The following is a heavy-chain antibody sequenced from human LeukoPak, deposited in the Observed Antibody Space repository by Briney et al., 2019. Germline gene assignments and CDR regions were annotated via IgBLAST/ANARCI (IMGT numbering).Heavy chain of an antibody. V-gene: IGHV3-48*03. CDR1: GFTFSNYE. Sequence: PGGSLRLSCAASGFTFSNYEMNWVRQAPGKGLEWIPYISASGNPMFYADSVKGRFTISRDNAKNSLYLQMNSLRAEDTAIYYCAKDGGSGILYWGQGTLVTVSS. CDR2: ISASGNPM. D-gene: IGHD3-10*01. CDR3: AKDGGSGILY. J-gene: IGHJ4*02.